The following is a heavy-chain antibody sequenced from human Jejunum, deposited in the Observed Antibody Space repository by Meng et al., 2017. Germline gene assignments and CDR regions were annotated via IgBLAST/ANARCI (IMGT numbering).Heavy chain of an antibody. Sequence: SETLSLTCAVSGYSISNGYYWGWIRQPPGKGLEWIGTMYRSGNTYYNPSLQSRLTISLETSKNQFSRTLSSVTAADTAVYYCARSQRESSGYVPFDFWGQGTLVTVSS. CDR1: GYSISNGYY. V-gene: IGHV4-38-2*01. J-gene: IGHJ4*02. CDR3: ARSQRESSGYVPFDF. D-gene: IGHD3-22*01. CDR2: MYRSGNT.